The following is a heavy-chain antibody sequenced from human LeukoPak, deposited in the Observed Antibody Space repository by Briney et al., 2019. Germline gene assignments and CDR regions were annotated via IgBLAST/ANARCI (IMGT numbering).Heavy chain of an antibody. CDR1: NGSITVSLYY. J-gene: IGHJ4*02. Sequence: SETQSLTRSVSNGSITVSLYYWGWLRQPPGEGLEWIGTLSYGGSAYYNPSLNGRVTISGDTSKNQFSLKLSSVTAADTAVYYCARGPPGYCSSTSCYRPNDYWGQGTLVTVSS. CDR3: ARGPPGYCSSTSCYRPNDY. V-gene: IGHV4-39*07. D-gene: IGHD2-2*01. CDR2: LSYGGSA.